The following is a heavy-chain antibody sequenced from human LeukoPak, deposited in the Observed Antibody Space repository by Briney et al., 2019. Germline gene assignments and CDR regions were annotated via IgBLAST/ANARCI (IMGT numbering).Heavy chain of an antibody. V-gene: IGHV3-53*01. CDR2: IYSDGST. J-gene: IGHJ4*02. CDR3: ARASSSWYGDY. Sequence: GGSLRLSCAASGSTVSSNYMSWVRQAPGKGLEWVSVIYSDGSTDYADSVKGRFTISRDNSKNIVYLQMNTLRAEDTAVYYCARASSSWYGDYWGQGTLVTVSS. D-gene: IGHD6-13*01. CDR1: GSTVSSNY.